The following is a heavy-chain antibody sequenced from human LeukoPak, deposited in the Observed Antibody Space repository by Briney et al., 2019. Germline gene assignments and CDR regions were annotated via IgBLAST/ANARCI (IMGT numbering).Heavy chain of an antibody. CDR1: GYTFTSYG. CDR2: ISAYNGNT. J-gene: IGHJ1*01. V-gene: IGHV1-18*01. D-gene: IGHD3-22*01. CDR3: ARDKDVGYYDSSGYYYSSEYFQH. Sequence: ASVKVSCKASGYTFTSYGISWVRQAPGQGLEWMGWISAYNGNTNYAQKLQGRVTMTTDTSTSTAYMELRSLRSEDTAVYYCARDKDVGYYDSSGYYYSSEYFQHWGQGTLVTVSS.